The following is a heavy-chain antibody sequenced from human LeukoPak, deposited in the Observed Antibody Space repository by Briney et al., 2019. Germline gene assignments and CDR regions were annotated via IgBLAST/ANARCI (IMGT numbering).Heavy chain of an antibody. CDR2: IHWDDDK. CDR1: GLSPSTRGVG. J-gene: IGHJ3*02. CDR3: AHSHYIELATISAFDI. D-gene: IGHD5-24*01. Sequence: SGPTPVNPTQTLTLTCTFSGLSPSTRGVGVGWIRQPPGKALEWLPLIHWDDDKRYSPSLKNRLTITKDTSKTQVVLTMTNMAPVDTATYYCAHSHYIELATISAFDIWGQGTMVTVSS. V-gene: IGHV2-5*02.